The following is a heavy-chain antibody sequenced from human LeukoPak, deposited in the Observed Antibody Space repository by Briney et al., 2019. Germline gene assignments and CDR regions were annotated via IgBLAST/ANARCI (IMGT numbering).Heavy chain of an antibody. D-gene: IGHD1-26*01. CDR1: GYTFTSYG. Sequence: ASVKVSCKASGYTFTSYGISWVRQAPGQGLEWMGWISAYNGNTNYAQKLQGRVTMTTDTSTSKAYMELRSLRSDDTAVYYCARVEWELPNLDYWGQGTLVTVSS. CDR3: ARVEWELPNLDY. V-gene: IGHV1-18*01. CDR2: ISAYNGNT. J-gene: IGHJ4*02.